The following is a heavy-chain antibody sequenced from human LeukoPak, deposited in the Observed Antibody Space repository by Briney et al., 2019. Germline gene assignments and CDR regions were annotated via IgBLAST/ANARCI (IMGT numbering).Heavy chain of an antibody. Sequence: GGSLRLSCAASGFTFSSYSMNRVRQAPGKGLGWASSSSSSSSYIYYADPVMGRFTISRDNAKNSLYLQMNSLRAANTAVYYCARDQEHSSSSFDYWGQGTLVTVSS. CDR3: ARDQEHSSSSFDY. J-gene: IGHJ4*02. CDR2: SSSSSSYI. V-gene: IGHV3-21*01. CDR1: GFTFSSYS. D-gene: IGHD6-6*01.